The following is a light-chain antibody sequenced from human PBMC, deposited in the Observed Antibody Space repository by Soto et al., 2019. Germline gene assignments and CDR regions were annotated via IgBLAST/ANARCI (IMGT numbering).Light chain of an antibody. CDR2: DAS. J-gene: IGKJ2*01. CDR1: QSISFR. V-gene: IGKV1-5*01. Sequence: DLQMTQSPSTLSASVGDRVTITCRASQSISFRLAWYQQKPGTAPKLLVFDASNLQSGVPSRFSGSGSGTEFTLTITSLQPDDFGTYYCQQYETYPMYTFGQGTKLEIK. CDR3: QQYETYPMYT.